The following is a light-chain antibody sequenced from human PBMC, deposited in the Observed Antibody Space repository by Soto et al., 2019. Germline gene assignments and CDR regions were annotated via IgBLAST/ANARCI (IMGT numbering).Light chain of an antibody. CDR1: QGVNNY. Sequence: DIQMTQSPSAMSASVGDRVTITCRASQGVNNYLAWFQQKPGKVPKRLIYGASSLQSGVPSRFSGSGSGTEFTLTISGLQPEDSATYYCLQCNSYSEAFGQGTKVDIK. J-gene: IGKJ1*01. V-gene: IGKV1-17*03. CDR2: GAS. CDR3: LQCNSYSEA.